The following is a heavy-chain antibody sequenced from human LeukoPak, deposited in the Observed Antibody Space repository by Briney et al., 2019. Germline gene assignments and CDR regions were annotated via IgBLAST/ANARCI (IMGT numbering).Heavy chain of an antibody. CDR3: ARDRAPEISHSSSWGQPFDY. D-gene: IGHD6-13*01. J-gene: IGHJ4*02. CDR1: GFTFSSYA. CDR2: ISGSGGST. V-gene: IGHV3-23*01. Sequence: QSGGSLRLSCAASGFTFSSYAMSWVRQAPGRGLEWVSAISGSGGSTYYADSVKGRFTISRDNSKNTLYLQMNSLRAEDTAVYYCARDRAPEISHSSSWGQPFDYWGQGTLVTVSS.